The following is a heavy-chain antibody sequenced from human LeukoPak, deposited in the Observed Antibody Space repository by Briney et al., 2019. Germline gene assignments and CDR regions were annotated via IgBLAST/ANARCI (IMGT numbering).Heavy chain of an antibody. V-gene: IGHV4-4*02. D-gene: IGHD5-18*01. Sequence: PSGTLSLTCAVSGGSISSSNWWSWVRQPPGKGLEWIGEINHSGSTNYNPSLKSRVTISVDTSKNQFSLKLSSVTAADTAVYYCARGLYSYGYWGQGTLVTVSS. CDR1: GGSISSSNW. CDR2: INHSGST. CDR3: ARGLYSYGY. J-gene: IGHJ4*02.